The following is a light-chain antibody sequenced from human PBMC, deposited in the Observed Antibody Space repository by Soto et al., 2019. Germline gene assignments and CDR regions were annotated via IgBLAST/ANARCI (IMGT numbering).Light chain of an antibody. CDR1: RTDGGVYDY. V-gene: IGLV2-14*03. CDR2: DVY. CDR3: TSYTSSTSFYV. J-gene: IGLJ1*01. Sequence: QSVLTQPASVSGAPAQAIAISCTGGRTDGGVYDYVSWYQQHPGQAPRLIIYDVYNRPSGVSHRFSGSKSGDTASLTISALQAEDEADYSCTSYTSSTSFYVFGTGXKVTVL.